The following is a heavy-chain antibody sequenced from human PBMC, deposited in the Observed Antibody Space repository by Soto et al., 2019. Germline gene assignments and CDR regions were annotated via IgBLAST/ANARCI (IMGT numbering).Heavy chain of an antibody. V-gene: IGHV6-1*01. CDR3: ARSTDGFDI. CDR2: TYYRSKWYN. Sequence: SQTLSLTCAISGDSVTSSRAAWNWIRQSPSRGLEWLGRTYYRSKWYNDYAVFVKSRITINPDTSKNQFSLQLNSMTPGGTAVYYCARSTDGFDIWGQGTMVTVSS. CDR1: GDSVTSSRAA. J-gene: IGHJ3*02.